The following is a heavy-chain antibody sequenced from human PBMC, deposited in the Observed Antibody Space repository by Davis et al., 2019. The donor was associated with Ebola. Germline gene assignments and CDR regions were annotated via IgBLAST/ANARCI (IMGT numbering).Heavy chain of an antibody. J-gene: IGHJ4*02. CDR1: GYTFTSYG. CDR3: ARGLTYYYDSSGYYAFDY. Sequence: ASVKVSCKASGYTFTSYGISWVRQAPGQRLEWMGWINAGNGNTKYSQKFQGRVTITRDTSASTAYMELSSLRSEDTAVYYCARGLTYYYDSSGYYAFDYWGQGTLVTVSS. CDR2: INAGNGNT. D-gene: IGHD3-22*01. V-gene: IGHV1-3*01.